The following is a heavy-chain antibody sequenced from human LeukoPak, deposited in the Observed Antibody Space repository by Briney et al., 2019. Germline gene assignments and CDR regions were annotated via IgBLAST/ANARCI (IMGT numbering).Heavy chain of an antibody. CDR2: ISNDGSDK. CDR1: RFAFSNYG. V-gene: IGHV3-30*03. J-gene: IGHJ4*02. Sequence: GGSLRLSCAASRFAFSNYGIYWVRQAPGKGLEWVAVISNDGSDKYCADSVKGRFTISRDNSNKTVYLQMNSLIPEDTAVYYCARAVPSRQAIDYWGQGTLVTVSS. CDR3: ARAVPSRQAIDY.